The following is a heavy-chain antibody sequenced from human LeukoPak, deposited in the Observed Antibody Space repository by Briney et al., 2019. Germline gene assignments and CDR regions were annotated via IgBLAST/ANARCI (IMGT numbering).Heavy chain of an antibody. CDR2: INPSGGST. V-gene: IGHV1-46*01. D-gene: IGHD3-22*01. CDR1: GYTFTSYG. CDR3: ARDLNYYDSSGYYYVP. J-gene: IGHJ5*02. Sequence: ASVKVSCKASGYTFTSYGISWVRQAPGQGLEWMGIINPSGGSTSYAQKFQGRVTMTRDMSTSTVYMELSSLRSEDTAVYYCARDLNYYDSSGYYYVPWGQGTLVTVSS.